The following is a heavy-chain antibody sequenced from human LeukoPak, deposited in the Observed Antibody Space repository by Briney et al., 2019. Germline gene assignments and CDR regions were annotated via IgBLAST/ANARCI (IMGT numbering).Heavy chain of an antibody. V-gene: IGHV4-39*07. CDR1: GGSISSGSYY. J-gene: IGHJ5*02. CDR2: IYYTGNT. CDR3: ARVGDFWSGYSFVKFDP. Sequence: SETLSLTCTVSGGSISSGSYYWGWIRQPPGKGLEWIASIYYTGNTHYNPSLKSRVTISVDRSKNQFSLKLSSVTAADTAVYYCARVGDFWSGYSFVKFDPWGQGTLVTVSS. D-gene: IGHD3-3*01.